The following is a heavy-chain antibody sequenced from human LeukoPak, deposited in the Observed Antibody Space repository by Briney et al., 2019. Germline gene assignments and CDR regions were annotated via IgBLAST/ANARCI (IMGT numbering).Heavy chain of an antibody. D-gene: IGHD3-10*01. CDR3: ARAPRLLWFGELPRDY. J-gene: IGHJ4*02. V-gene: IGHV1-18*04. CDR2: NSAYNGNT. CDR1: GYTFTSYG. Sequence: ASVKVSCKASGYTFTSYGISWVRQAPGQGLEWMGWNSAYNGNTNYAQKLQGRVTMTTDTSTSTAYMELRSLRSDDTAVYYCARAPRLLWFGELPRDYWGQGTLVTVSS.